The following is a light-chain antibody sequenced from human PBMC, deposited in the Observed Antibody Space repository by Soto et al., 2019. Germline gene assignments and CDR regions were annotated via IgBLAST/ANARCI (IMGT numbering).Light chain of an antibody. CDR1: SSNIGNNY. Sequence: HSVLTQPPSVSAAPGQKVTISCSGSSSNIGNNYVSWYQQLPGTAPKLLIYDNNKRPSGIPARFSGSKSGTSATLGITGLQTGDEADYYCGTWDSSLSAGVFGGGTKLTVL. J-gene: IGLJ3*02. CDR3: GTWDSSLSAGV. V-gene: IGLV1-51*01. CDR2: DNN.